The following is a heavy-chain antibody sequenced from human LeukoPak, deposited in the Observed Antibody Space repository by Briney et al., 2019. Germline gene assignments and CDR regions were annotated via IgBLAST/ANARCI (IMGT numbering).Heavy chain of an antibody. CDR2: IFYSGST. Sequence: SETLSLTCTISGGSISSSSYYWGWIRQPPGKGLEWIGSIFYSGSTYYNPSRKIRVTISVDTSKNQFSLNLTSVTAADAAVYYCARPATVTTSFWYFDLWGRGTQVTVSS. J-gene: IGHJ2*01. D-gene: IGHD4-17*01. CDR3: ARPATVTTSFWYFDL. V-gene: IGHV4-39*01. CDR1: GGSISSSSYY.